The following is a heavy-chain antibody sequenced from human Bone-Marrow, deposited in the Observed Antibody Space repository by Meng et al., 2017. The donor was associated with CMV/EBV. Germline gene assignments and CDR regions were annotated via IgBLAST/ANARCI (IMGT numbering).Heavy chain of an antibody. Sequence: GESLKISCAASGFTVSSNYMSWVRQAPGKGLEWVSVIYSGGSTYYADSVKGRFTISRDNSKNPLYLQMTSLRAEETAVYYCAKAGCQRSSTSCSGYFDYWGQGTLVTVSS. D-gene: IGHD2-2*01. J-gene: IGHJ4*02. V-gene: IGHV3-53*01. CDR2: IYSGGST. CDR1: GFTVSSNY. CDR3: AKAGCQRSSTSCSGYFDY.